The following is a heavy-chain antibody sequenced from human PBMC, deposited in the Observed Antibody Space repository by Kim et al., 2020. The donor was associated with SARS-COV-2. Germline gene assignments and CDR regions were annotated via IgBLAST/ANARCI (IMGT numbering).Heavy chain of an antibody. J-gene: IGHJ4*02. CDR3: AKGIGTVVATSQFNFDS. D-gene: IGHD2-2*01. CDR2: ISNSADAT. CDR1: GFTFSSFG. Sequence: GGSLRLSCAASGFTFSSFGMSWVRQAPGKGLEWVSAISNSADATNYADSVKGRFTISRDSSKNTLFLQMNSLRADDTAVYYCAKGIGTVVATSQFNFDSWGQGTLVTFSS. V-gene: IGHV3-23*01.